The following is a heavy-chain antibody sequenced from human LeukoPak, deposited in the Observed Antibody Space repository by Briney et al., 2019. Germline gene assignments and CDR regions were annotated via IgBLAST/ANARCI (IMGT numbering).Heavy chain of an antibody. J-gene: IGHJ4*02. D-gene: IGHD4-17*01. CDR2: ITSSSSYT. Sequence: GGSLRLSCAASGFIFSTYNMNWVRQAPGKGLEWVSSITSSSSYTFYADSVKGRVTISRDNSQNTLYLQTNSLRPEATAVYYCAKGGASVTRYFDYWGQGTLVTVSS. CDR1: GFIFSTYN. CDR3: AKGGASVTRYFDY. V-gene: IGHV3-21*01.